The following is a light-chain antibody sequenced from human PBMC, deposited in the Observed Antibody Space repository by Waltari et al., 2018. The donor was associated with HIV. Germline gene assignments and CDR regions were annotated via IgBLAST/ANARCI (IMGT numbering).Light chain of an antibody. CDR1: QDIRNF. CDR3: QQFDTLPLT. CDR2: DVS. Sequence: DIQMTQSPSSLSASVGARVTLTCQASQDIRNFLSWYQQKSGKAPNLLIYDVSNLETGVPSRFSGSGSGTQFNFTISSLQPEDFATYYCQQFDTLPLTFGGGTRVEIK. J-gene: IGKJ4*01. V-gene: IGKV1-33*01.